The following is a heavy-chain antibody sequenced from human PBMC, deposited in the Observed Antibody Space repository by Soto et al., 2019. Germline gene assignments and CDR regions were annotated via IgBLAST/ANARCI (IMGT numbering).Heavy chain of an antibody. D-gene: IGHD3-10*01. V-gene: IGHV1-3*01. CDR3: ARGGSGSLNYYYGMDV. J-gene: IGHJ6*02. CDR1: GYTFTSYA. Sequence: GASVKVSCKASGYTFTSYAMHWVRQAPGQRLEWMGWINAGNGNTKYSQKFQGRVTITRDTSASTAYMELSSLRSEDTAVYYCARGGSGSLNYYYGMDVWGQGTTVTVSS. CDR2: INAGNGNT.